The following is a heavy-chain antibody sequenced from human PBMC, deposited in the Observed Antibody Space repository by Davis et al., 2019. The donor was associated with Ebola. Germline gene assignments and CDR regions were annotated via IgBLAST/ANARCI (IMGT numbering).Heavy chain of an antibody. V-gene: IGHV1-18*01. D-gene: IGHD1-26*01. CDR1: GYTFSSFG. CDR2: ISGYNGNT. J-gene: IGHJ4*02. CDR3: AREVGETKLDQ. Sequence: ASVKVSCKASGYTFSSFGISWVRQAPGQGLEWMGWISGYNGNTNYAQKFQGRVTMTTDTSTSTVYMELRSLRSDDTAVYYCAREVGETKLDQWGQGTLVTVSS.